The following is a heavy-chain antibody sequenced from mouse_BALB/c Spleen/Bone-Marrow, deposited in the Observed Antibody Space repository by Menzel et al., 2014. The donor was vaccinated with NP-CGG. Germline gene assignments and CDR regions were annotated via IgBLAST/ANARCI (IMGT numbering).Heavy chain of an antibody. CDR1: GFNIKDSY. CDR3: ARGTTVVSYYAMDY. J-gene: IGHJ4*01. D-gene: IGHD1-1*01. CDR2: IDPANGYT. Sequence: EVQLQQSGAELVKPGASVKLSCTASGFNIKDSYMHWVKQGPEQGLEWIGRIDPANGYTKFDPKFQGKATITADTSSNTAYLQLSNLTSEDTVVYYCARGTTVVSYYAMDYWGQGTSVTVSS. V-gene: IGHV14-3*02.